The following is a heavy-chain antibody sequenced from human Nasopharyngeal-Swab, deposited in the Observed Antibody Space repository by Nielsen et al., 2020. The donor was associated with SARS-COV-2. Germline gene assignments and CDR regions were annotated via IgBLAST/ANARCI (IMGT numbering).Heavy chain of an antibody. D-gene: IGHD2-2*01. V-gene: IGHV1-18*01. J-gene: IGHJ5*02. CDR1: GYTFTSYG. CDR3: ARDPHIVVVPGNWFDP. CDR2: ISAYNGNT. Sequence: ASVKVSCKASGYTFTSYGISWVRQAPGQGLEWMGWISAYNGNTNYAQKLQGRVTMTTDTSTSTAYMELRSLRSDDTAVYYCARDPHIVVVPGNWFDPWCQGTLVTVSS.